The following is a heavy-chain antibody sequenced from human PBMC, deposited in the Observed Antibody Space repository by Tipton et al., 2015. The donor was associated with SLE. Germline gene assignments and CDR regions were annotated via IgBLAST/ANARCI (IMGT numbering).Heavy chain of an antibody. V-gene: IGHV4-38-2*02. Sequence: TLSLTCTVSGYSISTGFYWGWIRQPPGRGLEWIGHVYPSGDTDYNPPLRSRLTISQDTPKNQFSLKLNSVTAADTAVYFCAARYYDYLWAGSRKYFFDYWGQGALVTVSS. CDR3: AARYYDYLWAGSRKYFFDY. CDR2: VYPSGDT. CDR1: GYSISTGFY. D-gene: IGHD3-16*01. J-gene: IGHJ4*02.